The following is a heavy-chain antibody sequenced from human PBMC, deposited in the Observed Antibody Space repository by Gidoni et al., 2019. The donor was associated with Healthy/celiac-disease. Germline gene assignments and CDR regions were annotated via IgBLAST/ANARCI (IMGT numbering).Heavy chain of an antibody. CDR3: ARSTPTFLGYCSGGSCTDY. CDR2: IDWDDDK. D-gene: IGHD2-15*01. CDR1: GFSLSTSGMC. Sequence: QVTLRESGPALVKPTQTLTLTCTFSGFSLSTSGMCVSWIRQPPGKALEWLALIDWDDDKYYSTSLKTRLTISKDTSKNQVVLTMTNMDPVDTATYYCARSTPTFLGYCSGGSCTDYWGRGTLVTVSS. V-gene: IGHV2-70*01. J-gene: IGHJ4*02.